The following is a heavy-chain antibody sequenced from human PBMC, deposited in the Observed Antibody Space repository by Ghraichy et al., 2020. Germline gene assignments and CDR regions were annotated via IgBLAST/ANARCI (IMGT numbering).Heavy chain of an antibody. V-gene: IGHV3-23*01. CDR1: GFTFSSYA. Sequence: GGSLRLSCAASGFTFSSYAMSWVRQAPGKGLEWVSAISGSGGSTYYADSVKGRFTISRDNSKNTLYLQMNSLRAEDTAVYYCAKDRALYSGSYFEYFQHWGQGTLVTVSS. CDR3: AKDRALYSGSYFEYFQH. CDR2: ISGSGGST. J-gene: IGHJ1*01. D-gene: IGHD1-26*01.